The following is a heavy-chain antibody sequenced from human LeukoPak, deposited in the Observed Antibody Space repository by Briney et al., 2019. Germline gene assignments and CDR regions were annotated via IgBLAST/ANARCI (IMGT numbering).Heavy chain of an antibody. J-gene: IGHJ6*03. CDR1: GGTFSSYA. Sequence: ASVKVSCKASGGTFSSYAISWVRQAPGQGLEWMGGIIPIFGTANYAQKFQGRVTITADESTSAAYMELSSLRSEDTAVYYCARAHNREWSIYYYYMDVWGKGTTVTVSS. V-gene: IGHV1-69*13. CDR2: IIPIFGTA. CDR3: ARAHNREWSIYYYYMDV. D-gene: IGHD3-3*01.